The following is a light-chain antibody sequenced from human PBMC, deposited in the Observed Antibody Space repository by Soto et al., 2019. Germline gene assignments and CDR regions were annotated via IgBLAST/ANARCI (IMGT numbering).Light chain of an antibody. J-gene: IGLJ1*01. CDR3: AAWYDSLNGYV. Sequence: QSVLTQPPSASGTPGQRVTISCSGGSSNIGTNTVNWYQQLPGTAPKLLIYTNNQRPSGVPDRFSGSKSGTSASLAISGLQSEDEADYYCAAWYDSLNGYVFGTGTKVTVL. V-gene: IGLV1-44*01. CDR1: SSNIGTNT. CDR2: TNN.